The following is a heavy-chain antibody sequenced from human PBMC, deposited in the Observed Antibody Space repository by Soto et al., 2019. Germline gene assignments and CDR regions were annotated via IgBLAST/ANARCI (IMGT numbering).Heavy chain of an antibody. D-gene: IGHD6-6*01. CDR3: ARGGRVAAPSLDY. Sequence: QVQFVQSGAEVKRPGASVTVSCKASGYTFTSHAVHWVRQAPGERLECMGWIHAGNGKTKYSQSFQGRVTFTSDTSASTVYMELSSLKSENTAVYYCARGGRVAAPSLDYWDQGTLVTGSS. CDR2: IHAGNGKT. CDR1: GYTFTSHA. V-gene: IGHV1-3*01. J-gene: IGHJ4*02.